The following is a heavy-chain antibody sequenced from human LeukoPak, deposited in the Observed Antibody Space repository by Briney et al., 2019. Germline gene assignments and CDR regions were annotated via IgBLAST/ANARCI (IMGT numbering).Heavy chain of an antibody. V-gene: IGHV4-39*01. Sequence: SETLSLTCTVSGGSISSSSYYWGWIRQPPGKGLEWIGSIYYGGSTFYNPSLKSRVTISVDTSKNQFSLKLSSVTAADAAVYYCARAGGFFSPFGYWGQGTLVTVSS. D-gene: IGHD3-3*01. CDR2: IYYGGST. J-gene: IGHJ4*02. CDR1: GGSISSSSYY. CDR3: ARAGGFFSPFGY.